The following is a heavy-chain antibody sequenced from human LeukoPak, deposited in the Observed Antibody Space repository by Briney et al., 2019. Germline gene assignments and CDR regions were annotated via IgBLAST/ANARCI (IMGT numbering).Heavy chain of an antibody. CDR3: ARASSKPKSQYIPMVDP. Sequence: GASVKVSCKASGYTFTNYYIHWVRQAPGQGLEWMGWISAYNGNTNYAQKLQGRVTMTTDTSTSTAYMELRSLRSDDTAVYYCARASSKPKSQYIPMVDPWGQGTLVTVSS. V-gene: IGHV1-18*04. D-gene: IGHD1-1*01. CDR2: ISAYNGNT. J-gene: IGHJ5*02. CDR1: GYTFTNYY.